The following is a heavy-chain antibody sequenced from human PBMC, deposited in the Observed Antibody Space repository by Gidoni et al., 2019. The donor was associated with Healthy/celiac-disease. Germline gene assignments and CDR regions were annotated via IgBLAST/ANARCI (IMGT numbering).Heavy chain of an antibody. D-gene: IGHD3-10*01. J-gene: IGHJ6*02. CDR2: ISSSSSTI. CDR1: GFTFSSYR. CDR3: ARAYGSGSYFPTYYYYYGMDV. Sequence: EVQLVESGGGLLQPGGSLRLSCAASGFTFSSYRMNWVRQAPGKGLEWVSYISSSSSTIYYADSVKGRFTISRDNAKNSLYLQMNSLRDEDTAVYYCARAYGSGSYFPTYYYYYGMDVWGQGTTVTVSS. V-gene: IGHV3-48*02.